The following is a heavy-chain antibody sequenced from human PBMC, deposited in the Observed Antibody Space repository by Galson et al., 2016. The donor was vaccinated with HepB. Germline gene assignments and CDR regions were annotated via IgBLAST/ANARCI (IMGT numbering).Heavy chain of an antibody. CDR3: AFTTPKGEGSGYYPNYYYFYNMDV. D-gene: IGHD3-22*01. J-gene: IGHJ6*02. CDR1: GYTSRRYY. V-gene: IGHV1-46*01. Sequence: SVKVSCKASGYTSRRYYIHWVRQAPGQGLEWMGINYPSGASPRHAQKFQGRVTITTDTSTSAVSSVLSSLKSDYTAVYYFAFTTPKGEGSGYYPNYYYFYNMDVWGQGTTVTVSS. CDR2: NYPSGASP.